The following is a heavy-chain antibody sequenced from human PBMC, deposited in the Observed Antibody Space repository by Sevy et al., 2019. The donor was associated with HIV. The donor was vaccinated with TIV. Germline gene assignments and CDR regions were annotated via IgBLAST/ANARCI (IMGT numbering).Heavy chain of an antibody. CDR2: ITDTGGDT. CDR1: GFTFSSYA. Sequence: GGSLRLSCAASGFTFSSYAMTWVRQAPGKGLEWVSSITDTGGDTYYADSVKGRFIVSRDNSKNTLDLKMSSLRADDTAGYYCAKERSGELLSFGEPPDYCDFWGQGTLVTVSS. V-gene: IGHV3-23*01. CDR3: AKERSGELLSFGEPPDYCDF. J-gene: IGHJ4*02. D-gene: IGHD3-10*01.